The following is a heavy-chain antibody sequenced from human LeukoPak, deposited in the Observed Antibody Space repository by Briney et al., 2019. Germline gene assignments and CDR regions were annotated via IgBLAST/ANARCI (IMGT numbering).Heavy chain of an antibody. CDR1: GYTFTSYG. J-gene: IGHJ4*02. V-gene: IGHV1-18*01. Sequence: ASVKVSCKASGYTFTSYGIRWVRQAPGQGLEWMGWISAYNGNTNYAQKLQGRVTMTTDTSTSTAYMELRSLRSDDTAVYYCARDGLSQWLDLTYFDYWGQGTLVTVSS. CDR2: ISAYNGNT. CDR3: ARDGLSQWLDLTYFDY. D-gene: IGHD6-19*01.